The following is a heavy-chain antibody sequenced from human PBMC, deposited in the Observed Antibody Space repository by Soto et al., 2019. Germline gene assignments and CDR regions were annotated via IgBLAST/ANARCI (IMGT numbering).Heavy chain of an antibody. Sequence: ASVKVSCKVSGYTLTELSMHWMRQAPGKGLEWMGGFDPEDGETIYAQKFQGRVTMTEDTSTDTAYMELSSLRSEDTSLYYCATQALVVGARRYYGMDVWGQGTTVTVSS. D-gene: IGHD1-26*01. J-gene: IGHJ6*02. CDR1: GYTLTELS. CDR3: ATQALVVGARRYYGMDV. CDR2: FDPEDGET. V-gene: IGHV1-24*01.